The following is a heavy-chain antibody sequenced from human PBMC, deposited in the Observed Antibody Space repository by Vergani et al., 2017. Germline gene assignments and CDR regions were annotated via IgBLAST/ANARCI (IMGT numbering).Heavy chain of an antibody. Sequence: QVQLVQSGAEVKKPGASVKVSCKASGYPFTSYYMHWVRQAPGQGLEWMGIINPSGGSTSYAQKFQGRVTMTRDTSTSTVYMELSSLRSEDTAVYYCARDSFDLRITVVRGVIITGPLDYWGQGTLVTVSS. J-gene: IGHJ4*02. D-gene: IGHD3-10*01. CDR3: ARDSFDLRITVVRGVIITGPLDY. V-gene: IGHV1-46*01. CDR1: GYPFTSYY. CDR2: INPSGGST.